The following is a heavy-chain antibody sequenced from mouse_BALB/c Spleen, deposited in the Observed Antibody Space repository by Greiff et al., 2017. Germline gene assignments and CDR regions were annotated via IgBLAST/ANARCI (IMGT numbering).Heavy chain of an antibody. V-gene: IGHV5-17*02. CDR2: ISSGSSTI. CDR1: GFTFSSFG. Sequence: EVQRVESGGGLVQPGGSRKLSCAASGFTFSSFGMHWVRQAPEKGLEWVAYISSGSSTIYYADTVKGRFTISRDNPKNTLFLQMTSLRSEDTAMYYCARYYGSSHWYFDVWGAGTTVTVSS. J-gene: IGHJ1*01. D-gene: IGHD1-1*01. CDR3: ARYYGSSHWYFDV.